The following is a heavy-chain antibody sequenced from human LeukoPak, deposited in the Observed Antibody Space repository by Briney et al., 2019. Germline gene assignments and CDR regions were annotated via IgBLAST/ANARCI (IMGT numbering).Heavy chain of an antibody. V-gene: IGHV3-49*04. J-gene: IGHJ4*02. CDR2: IRSKAYGGTT. Sequence: GRSLRLSCTASGFTFGDYAMSWVRHAPGKGLEGVGFIRSKAYGGTTEYAASVKGRFTISRDDSKSIAYLQMNSLKTEDTAVYYCTSPAYDYVWGSSDYWGQGTLVTVSS. D-gene: IGHD3-16*01. CDR3: TSPAYDYVWGSSDY. CDR1: GFTFGDYA.